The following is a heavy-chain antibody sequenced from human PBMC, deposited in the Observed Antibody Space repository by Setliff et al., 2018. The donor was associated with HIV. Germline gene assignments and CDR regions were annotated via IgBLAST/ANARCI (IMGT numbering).Heavy chain of an antibody. D-gene: IGHD3-10*01. CDR2: INHDGIT. J-gene: IGHJ4*02. CDR1: GGSFSGYF. Sequence: SETLSLTCAVYGGSFSGYFWSWIRQPPGKGLEWIGEINHDGITNYNPSLKSRVTVSVDTSKSQFSLKLSFVTAADTAVYYCARGKYYFDSGTPSYFDYWGQGSLVTVSS. CDR3: ARGKYYFDSGTPSYFDY. V-gene: IGHV4-34*01.